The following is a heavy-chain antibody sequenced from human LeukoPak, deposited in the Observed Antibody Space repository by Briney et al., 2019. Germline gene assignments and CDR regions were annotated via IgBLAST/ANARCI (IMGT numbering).Heavy chain of an antibody. CDR3: ARGGYCSGGSCPFDP. V-gene: IGHV4-30-2*01. CDR1: GGSIRSGGYY. CDR2: IYHSGST. D-gene: IGHD2-15*01. J-gene: IGHJ5*02. Sequence: SQTLSLTCTVSGGSIRSGGYYWSWIRQPPGKGLGWIGYIYHSGSTYYNPSLKSRVTISVDRSKKQFSLKLSSVTAADTAVYYCARGGYCSGGSCPFDPWGQGTLVTVSS.